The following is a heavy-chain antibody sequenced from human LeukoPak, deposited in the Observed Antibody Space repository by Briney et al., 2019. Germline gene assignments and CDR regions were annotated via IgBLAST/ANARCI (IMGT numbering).Heavy chain of an antibody. CDR3: AKEGRRRRAFDI. CDR2: IRYDGSNK. V-gene: IGHV3-30*02. Sequence: PGGSLRLSCAASGFTFSSYGMHWVRQAPGKGLEWVAFIRYDGSNKYYADSVKGRFTISRDNSKNTLYLQMNSLRAEDTAVYYCAKEGRRRRAFDIWGQGTMVTVSS. CDR1: GFTFSSYG. J-gene: IGHJ3*02.